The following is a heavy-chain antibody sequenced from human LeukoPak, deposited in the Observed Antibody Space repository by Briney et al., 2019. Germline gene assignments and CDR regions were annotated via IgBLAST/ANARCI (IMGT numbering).Heavy chain of an antibody. Sequence: GGSLRLSCAASGFTFPNAWVNWVRQAPGKGLEWVANIRDDGSEKYYVDSVKGRFTVSRDNVKNSLFLQMNSLRVDDTAVYYCAKSGSSVFWSWGQGTLVTVSS. CDR3: AKSGSSVFWS. J-gene: IGHJ5*02. CDR1: GFTFPNAW. V-gene: IGHV3-7*03. D-gene: IGHD3-3*02. CDR2: IRDDGSEK.